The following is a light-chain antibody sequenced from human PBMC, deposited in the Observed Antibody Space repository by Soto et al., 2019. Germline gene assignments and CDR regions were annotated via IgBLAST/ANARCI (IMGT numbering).Light chain of an antibody. CDR2: AAS. Sequence: IQLTQSPSSLSASVGDRVTITCRASQGISTYLAWYQQKPGRAPKLLIYAASTLQSGVPSRFSGSGSGTDFTLTIISLQPEDFATYYCQQLNSYLIPFGQGTRLEIK. CDR3: QQLNSYLIP. V-gene: IGKV1-9*01. J-gene: IGKJ5*01. CDR1: QGISTY.